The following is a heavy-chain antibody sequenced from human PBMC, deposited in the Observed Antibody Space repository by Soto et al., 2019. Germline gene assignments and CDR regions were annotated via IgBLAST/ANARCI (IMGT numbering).Heavy chain of an antibody. V-gene: IGHV4-59*02. CDR3: ARDRDRHSSGLPSFDP. CDR2: IYYTGTH. J-gene: IGHJ5*02. CDR1: CGSVSNYY. D-gene: IGHD3-22*01. Sequence: SETLSLTCSVSCGSVSNYYWSWVRQPPGKRLEWIGYIYYTGTHDYNPSLRGRATISVDTSKDQFSLKLTSVTAADTAVYYCARDRDRHSSGLPSFDPWGQGILVTVSS.